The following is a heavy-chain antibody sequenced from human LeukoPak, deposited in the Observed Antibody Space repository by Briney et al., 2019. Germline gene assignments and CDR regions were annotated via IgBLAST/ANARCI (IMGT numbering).Heavy chain of an antibody. CDR2: ISYDGSNK. CDR1: GFTFSSYA. CDR3: ARCGSGSYYSYYCYYYMDG. D-gene: IGHD3-10*01. Sequence: PGGSLRLSCAASGFTFSSYAMHWVRQAPGKGLEWVAVISYDGSNKYYADSVKGRFTISRDNSKNTLYLQMNSLRAEDTAVYYCARCGSGSYYSYYCYYYMDGWGKGTTVTVSS. V-gene: IGHV3-30*01. J-gene: IGHJ6*03.